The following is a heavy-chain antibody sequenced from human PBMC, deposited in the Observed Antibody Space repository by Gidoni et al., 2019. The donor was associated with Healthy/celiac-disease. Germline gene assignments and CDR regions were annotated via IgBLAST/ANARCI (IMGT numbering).Heavy chain of an antibody. CDR3: AKDGEGYCSSTSCYFDY. Sequence: EVQLVESGGGLVQPGGSLRLSCAASGFTFSSYAMSWVRQAPGKGLEWVSAISGSGGSTYYADSVKGRFTISRDNSKNTLYLQMNSLRAEDTAVYYCAKDGEGYCSSTSCYFDYWGQGTLVTVSS. V-gene: IGHV3-23*04. D-gene: IGHD2-2*01. J-gene: IGHJ4*02. CDR2: ISGSGGST. CDR1: GFTFSSYA.